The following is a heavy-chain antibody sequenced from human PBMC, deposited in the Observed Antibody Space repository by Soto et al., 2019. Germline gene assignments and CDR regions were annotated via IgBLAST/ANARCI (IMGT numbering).Heavy chain of an antibody. CDR2: IYRTGST. D-gene: IGHD3-3*01. CDR3: ARQIGDDPFDI. Sequence: SETLSLTCTVSGGSISTYYWNWIRLSPGKGLEWIGYIYRTGSTHYNPSLNGRVAISLDTSRKRFSLKLNSVTAADTAVYFCARQIGDDPFDIWGQGTMVTVSS. J-gene: IGHJ3*02. V-gene: IGHV4-4*09. CDR1: GGSISTYY.